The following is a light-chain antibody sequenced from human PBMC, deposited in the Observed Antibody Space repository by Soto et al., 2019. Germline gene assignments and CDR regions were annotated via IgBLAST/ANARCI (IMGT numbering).Light chain of an antibody. CDR3: HQFCSSSWT. V-gene: IGKV3-20*01. J-gene: IGKJ1*01. Sequence: ESVLTQSPGTLSLSPGEKATLSCRASQSVSSSYLAWYQQKPGQAPRLLIYGASSRATGIPDRFSGSGSGTDFTLTVSRLEPEDFAVYYCHQFCSSSWTFGQGTKVEIK. CDR1: QSVSSSY. CDR2: GAS.